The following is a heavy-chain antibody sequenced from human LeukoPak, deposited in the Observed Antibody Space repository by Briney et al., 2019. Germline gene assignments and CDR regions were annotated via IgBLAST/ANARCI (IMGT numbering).Heavy chain of an antibody. Sequence: GESLKISCKGSGYIFTSYWIGWVRQMPGKGLEWMGIIYPGDSDTRYSPSFQGQVTISADKSISTAYLQWSSLKASDTAMYYCASTNDYGGKFADYWGQGTLVTVSS. CDR2: IYPGDSDT. J-gene: IGHJ4*02. V-gene: IGHV5-51*01. CDR1: GYIFTSYW. CDR3: ASTNDYGGKFADY. D-gene: IGHD4-23*01.